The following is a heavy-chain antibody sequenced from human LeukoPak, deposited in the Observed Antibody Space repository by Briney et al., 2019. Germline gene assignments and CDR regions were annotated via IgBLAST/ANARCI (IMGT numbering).Heavy chain of an antibody. J-gene: IGHJ6*03. Sequence: SETLSLTCTVSGGSISSYYWSWIRQPPGKGLEWIGSIYYSGSTYYNPSLKSRVTISVDTSKNQFSLKLSSVTAADTAVYYCASTGGSSWYMSTYYYYMDVWGKGTTVTISS. D-gene: IGHD6-13*01. V-gene: IGHV4-59*05. CDR3: ASTGGSSWYMSTYYYYMDV. CDR1: GGSISSYY. CDR2: IYYSGST.